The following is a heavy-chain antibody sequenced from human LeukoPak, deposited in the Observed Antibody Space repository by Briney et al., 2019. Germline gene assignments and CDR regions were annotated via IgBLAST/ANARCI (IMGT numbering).Heavy chain of an antibody. D-gene: IGHD6-19*01. V-gene: IGHV3-33*01. CDR1: GFTFGSFG. Sequence: GGSLRLSCAASGFTFGSFGMYWVRQAPVKGLEWVADIWYDGSNRKYADSVKGRFTISRDNSKNTLYLQMNSLRAEDTAVYYCATTSAPYSSGYDYWGQGSLVTVSS. CDR3: ATTSAPYSSGYDY. J-gene: IGHJ4*02. CDR2: IWYDGSNR.